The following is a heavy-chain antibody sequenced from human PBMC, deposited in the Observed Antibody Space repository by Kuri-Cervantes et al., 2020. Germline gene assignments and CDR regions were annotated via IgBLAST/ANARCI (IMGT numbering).Heavy chain of an antibody. Sequence: GESLKTSCAASGFTFSSYSMNWVRQAPGKGLEWVSSISSSSSYIYYADSVKGRFTISRDNAKNSLYLQMNSLRAEDTAVYYCARVTPSGGGYFDLWGRGTLVTVSS. CDR1: GFTFSSYS. J-gene: IGHJ2*01. CDR2: ISSSSSYI. D-gene: IGHD6-19*01. V-gene: IGHV3-21*01. CDR3: ARVTPSGGGYFDL.